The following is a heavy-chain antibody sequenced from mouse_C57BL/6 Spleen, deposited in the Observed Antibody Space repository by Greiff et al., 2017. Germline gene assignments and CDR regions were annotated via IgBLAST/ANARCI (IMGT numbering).Heavy chain of an antibody. V-gene: IGHV1-80*01. CDR1: GYAFSSYW. J-gene: IGHJ4*01. CDR3: ARSEDGSSYYYYAMDY. Sequence: VKVVESGAELVKPGASVKISCKASGYAFSSYWMNWVKQRPGKGLEWIGQIYPGDGDTNYNGKFKGKATLTADKSSSTAYMQLSSLTSEDSAVYFCARSEDGSSYYYYAMDYWGQGTSVTVSS. D-gene: IGHD1-1*01. CDR2: IYPGDGDT.